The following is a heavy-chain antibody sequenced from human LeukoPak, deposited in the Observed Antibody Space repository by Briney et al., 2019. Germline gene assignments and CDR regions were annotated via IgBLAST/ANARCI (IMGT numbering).Heavy chain of an antibody. CDR2: ISSSGSTI. V-gene: IGHV3-11*01. D-gene: IGHD3-22*01. CDR3: ARVQPHYYGRNGYPPDY. Sequence: KPGGSLRLSCAASGFTFSDYYMSWIRQAPGKGLEWVSYISSSGSTIYYADSVKGRFTISRDNAKNSLYLQMNSLRAEDTAVYYRARVQPHYYGRNGYPPDYWGQGTPVTVSS. J-gene: IGHJ4*02. CDR1: GFTFSDYY.